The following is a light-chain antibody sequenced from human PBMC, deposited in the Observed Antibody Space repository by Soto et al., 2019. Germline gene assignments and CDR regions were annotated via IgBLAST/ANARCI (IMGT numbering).Light chain of an antibody. Sequence: QSVLTQPPSASGTPGQRVTISCSGISSNIGSNAVNWYQQLPGTAPKLLIYSNNQRPSGVPDRFSGSKSGTSASLAISGLQSEDEADYYCAAWDDSLKGVLFGGGTKLTVL. CDR2: SNN. J-gene: IGLJ2*01. V-gene: IGLV1-44*01. CDR1: SSNIGSNA. CDR3: AAWDDSLKGVL.